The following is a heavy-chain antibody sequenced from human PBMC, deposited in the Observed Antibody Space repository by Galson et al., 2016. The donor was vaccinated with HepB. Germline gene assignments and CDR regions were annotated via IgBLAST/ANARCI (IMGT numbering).Heavy chain of an antibody. J-gene: IGHJ6*04. CDR2: ISYNSGVK. Sequence: SLRLSCAASGLTLDPYAMHWVRQPPGKGLEWVYGISYNSGVKAYADSVKGRFTISRDNAKNALYLQMNSLSVDDTALYYCSKGWDPLPGHYGMDPWGKGTTVTVSS. CDR3: SKGWDPLPGHYGMDP. V-gene: IGHV3-9*01. D-gene: IGHD1-26*01. CDR1: GLTLDPYA.